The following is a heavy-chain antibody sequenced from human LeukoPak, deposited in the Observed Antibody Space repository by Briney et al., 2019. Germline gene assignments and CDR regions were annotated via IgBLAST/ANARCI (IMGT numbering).Heavy chain of an antibody. Sequence: ASVKVSCKASGYTFTSYNMHWVRQAPGQGLEWMGIINPSGDSTSYTEKFQGRVSMTKDTFTSTVYMELSSLRSEDTAVYYCARGLFGVITFVGDAFDIWGQGTMVTVSS. CDR3: ARGLFGVITFVGDAFDI. D-gene: IGHD3-16*01. J-gene: IGHJ3*02. CDR1: GYTFTSYN. CDR2: INPSGDST. V-gene: IGHV1-46*01.